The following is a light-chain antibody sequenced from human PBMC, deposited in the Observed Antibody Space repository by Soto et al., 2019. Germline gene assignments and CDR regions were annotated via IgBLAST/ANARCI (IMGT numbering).Light chain of an antibody. Sequence: IVITQSPSTLSVSPGERATLSCRASQSVSSNLAWYQQKPGQAPRLLIYGASSRATGIPDRFSGSGSGTGFTLTISRLEPEDFAVYYCQQYGSSPTTFGQGTKVDI. CDR2: GAS. V-gene: IGKV3-20*01. CDR1: QSVSSN. CDR3: QQYGSSPTT. J-gene: IGKJ1*01.